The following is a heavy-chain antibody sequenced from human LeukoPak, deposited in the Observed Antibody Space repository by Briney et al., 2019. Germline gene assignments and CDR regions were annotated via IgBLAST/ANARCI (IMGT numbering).Heavy chain of an antibody. Sequence: SETLSLTCAVYGGSFSGYYWSWIRLPPGKGLEWIGEINHSGSTNYNPSLKSRVTISVDTSKNQFSLKLSSVTAADTAVYYCTRARSSGWGHNFDYWGQGTLVTVSS. D-gene: IGHD6-19*01. J-gene: IGHJ4*02. V-gene: IGHV4-34*01. CDR3: TRARSSGWGHNFDY. CDR2: INHSGST. CDR1: GGSFSGYY.